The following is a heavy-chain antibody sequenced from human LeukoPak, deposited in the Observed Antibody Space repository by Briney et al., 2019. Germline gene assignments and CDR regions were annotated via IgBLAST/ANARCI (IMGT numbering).Heavy chain of an antibody. Sequence: ASVKVSCKASGYTFTGYYMHWVRQAPGQGLEWMGWINPNSGGTKYVQNFQGRVTMTRDTSISTAYMELSSLRVDDTAVYYCARDFMMRHRGIDVWGKGTTVIVSS. V-gene: IGHV1-2*02. D-gene: IGHD3-16*01. J-gene: IGHJ6*04. CDR2: INPNSGGT. CDR3: ARDFMMRHRGIDV. CDR1: GYTFTGYY.